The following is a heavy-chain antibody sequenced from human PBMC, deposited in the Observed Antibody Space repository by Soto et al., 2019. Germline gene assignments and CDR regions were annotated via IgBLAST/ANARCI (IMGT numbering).Heavy chain of an antibody. CDR2: ISRTTNYI. CDR1: GFTVTRYS. J-gene: IGHJ4*02. V-gene: IGHV3-21*06. CDR3: ARESEDLPSNFDY. Sequence: EVQLVESGGGLVKPGGSLRLSCAASGFTVTRYSMNWFRQAPGNGLEWVSSISRTTNYIYYGDSMKGRFTISTANAKNSLYLEMTSLRAEDTAVYYCARESEDLPSNFDYWGQGTLATVPP.